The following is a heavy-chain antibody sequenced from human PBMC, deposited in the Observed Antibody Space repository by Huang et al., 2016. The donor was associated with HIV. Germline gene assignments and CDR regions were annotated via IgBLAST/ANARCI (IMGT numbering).Heavy chain of an antibody. V-gene: IGHV3-30*02. CDR3: VKERGSSRARSSFDF. CDR2: IRYDGNND. CDR1: GFPFSAYG. D-gene: IGHD6-13*01. Sequence: QVRLVESGGGVVQPGASLTLSCSASGFPFSAYGVDCVRQCPGKGLEWVSFIRYDGNNDYLIGSVKGRFTISRDNSNNTLDLRMNSLRPEDTAVYYCVKERGSSRARSSFDFWGQGTSVIVSS. J-gene: IGHJ3*01.